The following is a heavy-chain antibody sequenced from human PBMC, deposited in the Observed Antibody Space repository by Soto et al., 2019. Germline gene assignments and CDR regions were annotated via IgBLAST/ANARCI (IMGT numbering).Heavy chain of an antibody. CDR3: ARHLEYSSSSWADYYYYGMDV. CDR1: GYSFTSYW. J-gene: IGHJ6*02. Sequence: PGESLKISCXGSGYSFTSYWISWARQMPGKGLEWMGRIDPSDSYTNYSPSFQGHVTISADKSISTAYLQWSSLKASDTAMYYCARHLEYSSSSWADYYYYGMDVWGQGTTVTVSS. CDR2: IDPSDSYT. V-gene: IGHV5-10-1*01. D-gene: IGHD6-6*01.